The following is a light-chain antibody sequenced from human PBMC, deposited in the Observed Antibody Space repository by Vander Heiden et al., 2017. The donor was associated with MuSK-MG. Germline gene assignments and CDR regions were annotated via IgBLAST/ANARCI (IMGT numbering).Light chain of an antibody. CDR2: AAS. CDR3: QQYNNWPLT. CDR1: QSVATN. V-gene: IGKV3-15*01. J-gene: IGKJ4*01. Sequence: EIVMTQSPGTLSVSPGERGTLSCRASQSVATNLAWYQQKPGQAPRLVIYAASTRATGIPARFSGSGYGTQFTLTISSLQSEDFAVYYCQQYNNWPLTFGGGTKVEIK.